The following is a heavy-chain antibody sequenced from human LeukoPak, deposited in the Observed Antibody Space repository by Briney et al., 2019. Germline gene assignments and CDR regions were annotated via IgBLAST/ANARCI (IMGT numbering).Heavy chain of an antibody. V-gene: IGHV1-69*04. CDR2: IIPILGIA. D-gene: IGHD3-22*01. CDR1: GGTFSSYA. J-gene: IGHJ4*02. Sequence: SVKVSCKASGGTFSSYAISWVRQAPGQGLEWMGRIIPILGIANYAQKFQGRVTITEDKSTSTAYMELSSLRSEDTAVYYCATNYYDSSGFDYWGQGTLVTVSS. CDR3: ATNYYDSSGFDY.